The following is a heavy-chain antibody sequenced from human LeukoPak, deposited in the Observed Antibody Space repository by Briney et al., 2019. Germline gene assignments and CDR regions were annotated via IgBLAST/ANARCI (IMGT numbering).Heavy chain of an antibody. CDR1: GFTFSSYA. CDR2: ISYDGSNK. V-gene: IGHV3-30*04. D-gene: IGHD2-2*01. Sequence: GGSLRLSCAASGFTFSSYAMHWVRQAPGKGLEWVAVISYDGSNKYYADSVKGRFTISRDNSKNTLYLQMNSLRAEDTAVYYCARDYATQPRDIVVVPAAMHYYYYYGMDVWGKGTTVTVSS. J-gene: IGHJ6*04. CDR3: ARDYATQPRDIVVVPAAMHYYYYYGMDV.